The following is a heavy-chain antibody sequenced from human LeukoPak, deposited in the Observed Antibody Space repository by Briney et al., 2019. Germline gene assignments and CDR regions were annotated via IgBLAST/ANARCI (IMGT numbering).Heavy chain of an antibody. D-gene: IGHD3-3*01. Sequence: GGSLRLSCAASRFTFSSYAISWVRQAPGKGLEWVSTISSTDVATYYADSVKGRFTISRDNSKNTVDLQMNSLRAEDTAVYYCARDFYLRGQGTLVTVSS. CDR2: ISSTDVAT. CDR3: ARDFYL. CDR1: RFTFSSYA. J-gene: IGHJ4*02. V-gene: IGHV3-23*01.